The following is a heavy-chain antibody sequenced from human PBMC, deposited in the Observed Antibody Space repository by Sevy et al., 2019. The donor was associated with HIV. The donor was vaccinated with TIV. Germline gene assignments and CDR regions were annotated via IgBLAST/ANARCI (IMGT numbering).Heavy chain of an antibody. CDR3: ARESRTRFTDC. J-gene: IGHJ4*02. V-gene: IGHV3-11*01. CDR1: GFTFTDYY. D-gene: IGHD2-2*01. CDR2: ISSSGDTI. Sequence: GGSLRLSCAASGFTFTDYYMSWIRQAPGKGLERLSYISSSGDTIQYADSVKGRFTFSRDNAKNSLSLQMNSLRAEDTAVDYCARESRTRFTDCWGQGTLVTVSS.